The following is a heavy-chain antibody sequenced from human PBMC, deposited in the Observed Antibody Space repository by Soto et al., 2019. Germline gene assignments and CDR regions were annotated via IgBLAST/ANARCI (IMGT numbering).Heavy chain of an antibody. J-gene: IGHJ4*02. CDR2: IFSNDEK. V-gene: IGHV2-26*01. CDR1: GFSLSNARMG. D-gene: IGHD1-26*01. Sequence: QVTLKESGPVLVKPTETLTLTCTVSGFSLSNARMGVSWIRQPPGKALEWLAHIFSNDEKSYSTSLKSRLTISKDNSKRQLVLTMTNMDPVDTATYYCARMVPGRGSYYYFDYWGQGTLVTVSS. CDR3: ARMVPGRGSYYYFDY.